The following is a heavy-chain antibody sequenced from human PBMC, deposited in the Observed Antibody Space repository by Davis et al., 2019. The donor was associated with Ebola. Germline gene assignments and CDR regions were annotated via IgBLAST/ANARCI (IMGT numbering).Heavy chain of an antibody. D-gene: IGHD3-22*01. J-gene: IGHJ4*02. Sequence: SETLSLTCTVSGGSIGTYYWSWIRQPPGKGLEWIGYIYYTGRTNYNPSLTSRVTMSVDTSKNQFSLKVTSVTAADTAMYYCARLPVDQSSGSAVDYWGQGTLVTVSS. V-gene: IGHV4-59*08. CDR2: IYYTGRT. CDR3: ARLPVDQSSGSAVDY. CDR1: GGSIGTYY.